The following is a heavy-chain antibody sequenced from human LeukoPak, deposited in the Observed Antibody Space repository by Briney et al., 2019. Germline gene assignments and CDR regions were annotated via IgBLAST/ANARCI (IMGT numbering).Heavy chain of an antibody. CDR3: ARMTTVTTGPFDY. CDR2: IYYSGST. V-gene: IGHV4-59*01. Sequence: SETLSLTCTVSGVSISSYYWSWIRQPPGKGQEWVGYIYYSGSTNYNPSLKSRVTISVDTSKNQFSLKLSSVTAADTAVYYCARMTTVTTGPFDYWGQGTLVTVSS. D-gene: IGHD4-17*01. J-gene: IGHJ4*02. CDR1: GVSISSYY.